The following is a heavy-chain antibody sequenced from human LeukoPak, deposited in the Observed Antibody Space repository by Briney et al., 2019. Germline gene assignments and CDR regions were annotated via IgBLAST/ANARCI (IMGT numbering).Heavy chain of an antibody. CDR1: GFTFSDYY. D-gene: IGHD5-18*01. CDR2: ISSSGSTI. Sequence: GGSLRLPCAASGFTFSDYYMSWIRQAPGKGLEWVSYISSSGSTIYYADSVKGRLTISRDNAKNSLYLQMNSLRAEDTAVYYCARQRGYSYGFEDPKHFDYWGQGTLVTVSS. CDR3: ARQRGYSYGFEDPKHFDY. J-gene: IGHJ4*02. V-gene: IGHV3-11*01.